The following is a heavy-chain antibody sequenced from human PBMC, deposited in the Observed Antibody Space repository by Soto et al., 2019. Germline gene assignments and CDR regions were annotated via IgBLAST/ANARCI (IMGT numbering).Heavy chain of an antibody. V-gene: IGHV3-23*01. J-gene: IGHJ3*02. CDR1: GFTFSSYA. Sequence: GGSLRLSCAASGFTFSSYAMSWVRQAPGKGLKWVSAISGSGGTTYYADSVKGRFTFSRDNSKNTLYLQMNSLRAEYTAVYYCAKTANGWFSAFDIWGQGTTVTVSS. D-gene: IGHD6-19*01. CDR2: ISGSGGTT. CDR3: AKTANGWFSAFDI.